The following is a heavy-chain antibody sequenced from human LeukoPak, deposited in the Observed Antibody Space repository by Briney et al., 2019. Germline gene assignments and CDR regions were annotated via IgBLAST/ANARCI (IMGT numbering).Heavy chain of an antibody. CDR2: IKQDGSEK. CDR3: ARVGRGGPTDWLLSWYFDY. J-gene: IGHJ4*02. CDR1: GITFSGYW. V-gene: IGHV3-7*01. D-gene: IGHD3/OR15-3a*01. Sequence: GGSLRLSCAASGITFSGYWMSWVRQAPGKGLEWVANIKQDGSEKYYVDSVKGRFTISRDNAKNSLYLQMNSLRAEDTAVYYCARVGRGGPTDWLLSWYFDYWGQGTLVTVSS.